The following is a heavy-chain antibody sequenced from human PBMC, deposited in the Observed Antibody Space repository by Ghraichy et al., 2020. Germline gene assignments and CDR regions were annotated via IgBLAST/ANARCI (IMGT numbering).Heavy chain of an antibody. CDR2: IYYSGST. CDR3: AFSHPPVYGDYEAGFDY. CDR1: GGSISSSSYY. D-gene: IGHD4-17*01. V-gene: IGHV4-39*01. J-gene: IGHJ4*02. Sequence: SETLSLTCTVSGGSISSSSYYWGWIRQPPGKGLEWIGSIYYSGSTYYNPSLKSRVTISVDTSKNQFSLKLSSVTAADTAVYYCAFSHPPVYGDYEAGFDYWGQGTLVTVSS.